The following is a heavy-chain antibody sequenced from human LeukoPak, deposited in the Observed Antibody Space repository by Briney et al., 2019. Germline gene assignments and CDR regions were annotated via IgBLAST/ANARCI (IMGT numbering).Heavy chain of an antibody. CDR3: AKGKYSSSWYYTFDL. V-gene: IGHV3-9*03. D-gene: IGHD6-13*01. CDR2: ISWNSGSI. CDR1: GFTFDDYA. Sequence: GGSLRLSCAASGFTFDDYAMHWVRQAPGKGLEWASGISWNSGSIGYADSVKGRFTISRDNAKNSLYLQMNSLRAEDMALYYCAKGKYSSSWYYTFDLWGRGTLVTVSS. J-gene: IGHJ2*01.